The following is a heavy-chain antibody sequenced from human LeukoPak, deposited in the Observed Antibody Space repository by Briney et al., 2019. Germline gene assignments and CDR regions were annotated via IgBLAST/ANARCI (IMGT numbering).Heavy chain of an antibody. J-gene: IGHJ4*02. CDR3: AKDFYGSGSYFYFDY. D-gene: IGHD3-10*01. V-gene: IGHV3-21*04. CDR1: GFTFSSYS. CDR2: ISSSSSYI. Sequence: GGSLRLSCAASGFTFSSYSMNWVRQAPGKGLEWVSSISSSSSYIYYADSVKGRFTISRDNAKNSLYLQMNSLRAEDTALYYCAKDFYGSGSYFYFDYWGQGTLVTVSS.